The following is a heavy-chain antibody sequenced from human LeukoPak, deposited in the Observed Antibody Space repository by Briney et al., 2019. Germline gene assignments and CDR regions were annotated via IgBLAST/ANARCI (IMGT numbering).Heavy chain of an antibody. CDR2: VFYSGYT. J-gene: IGHJ4*02. Sequence: SETLSLTCTVSGGSIRSDSYYWGWIRQPPGKGLEWIGSVFYSGYTFYNPSLKSRVTISIDTSKNQFSLNLTSVTAADTAVYYCARQTGGYCTGTTCYTYDYWGQGTLVTVSS. D-gene: IGHD2-2*02. V-gene: IGHV4-39*01. CDR3: ARQTGGYCTGTTCYTYDY. CDR1: GGSIRSDSYY.